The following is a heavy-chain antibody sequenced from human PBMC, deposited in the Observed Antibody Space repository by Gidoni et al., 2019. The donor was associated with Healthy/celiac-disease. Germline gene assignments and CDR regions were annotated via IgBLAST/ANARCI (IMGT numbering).Heavy chain of an antibody. J-gene: IGHJ6*02. V-gene: IGHV3-23*01. CDR2: ISGSGGST. CDR3: AKDFAPPTRDILTGYRSVGDYGMDV. Sequence: MSWVRQAPGKGLEWVSAISGSGGSTYYADSVKGRFTISRDNSKNTLYLQMNSLRAEDTAVYYCAKDFAPPTRDILTGYRSVGDYGMDVWGQGTTVTVSS. D-gene: IGHD3-9*01.